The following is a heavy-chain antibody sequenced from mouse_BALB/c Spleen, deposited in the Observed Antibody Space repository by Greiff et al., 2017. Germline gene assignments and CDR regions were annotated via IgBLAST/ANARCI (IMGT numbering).Heavy chain of an antibody. D-gene: IGHD2-4*01. CDR1: GFNIKDTY. Sequence: VQLKESGAELVKPGASVKLSCTASGFNIKDTYMHWVKQRPEQGLEWIGRIDPANGNTKYDPKFQGKATITADTSSNTAYLQLSSLTSEDTAVYYCARDDYDLFAYWGQGTLVTVSA. CDR3: ARDDYDLFAY. J-gene: IGHJ3*01. V-gene: IGHV14-3*02. CDR2: IDPANGNT.